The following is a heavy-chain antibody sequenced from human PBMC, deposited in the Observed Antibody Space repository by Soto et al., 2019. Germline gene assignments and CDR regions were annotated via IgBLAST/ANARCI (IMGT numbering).Heavy chain of an antibody. CDR1: GYTFTGYY. D-gene: IGHD3-3*01. Sequence: VASVKVSCKASGYTFTGYYMHWVRQAPGQGLEWMGWINPNSGGTNYAQKSQGRVTMTRDTSISTAYMELSRLRSDDTAVYYCARVCKVTIFGVVIYYYYGMDVWGQGTTVTVSS. V-gene: IGHV1-2*02. CDR2: INPNSGGT. J-gene: IGHJ6*02. CDR3: ARVCKVTIFGVVIYYYYGMDV.